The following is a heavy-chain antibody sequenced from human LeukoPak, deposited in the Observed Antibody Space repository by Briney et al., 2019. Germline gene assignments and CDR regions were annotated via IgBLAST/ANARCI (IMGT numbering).Heavy chain of an antibody. CDR2: TSGDGITR. D-gene: IGHD5/OR15-5a*01. J-gene: IGHJ4*02. V-gene: IGHV3-43*02. Sequence: GGSLRLSCAASGFTFHNYAIHWVRQAPGKGLEWVSLTSGDGITRYFADSVKGRFTISRDNSKRSLFLQMNSLRTEDTALYYCARDHVYGGADYWGQGTLVTVSS. CDR3: ARDHVYGGADY. CDR1: GFTFHNYA.